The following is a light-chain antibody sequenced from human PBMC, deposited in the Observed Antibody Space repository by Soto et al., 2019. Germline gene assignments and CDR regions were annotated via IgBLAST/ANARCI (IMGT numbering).Light chain of an antibody. J-gene: IGKJ1*01. CDR1: QSVGSY. CDR2: GAS. V-gene: IGKV3-20*01. CDR3: QQYGSSGT. Sequence: EIVLRQSPATLSLSPGERATLSCRASQSVGSYLAWYQQKPGQAPRLLIYGASNRATGIPDRFSGSGSGTDFTLTISRLEPEDFAVYYCQQYGSSGTFGQGTKVDIK.